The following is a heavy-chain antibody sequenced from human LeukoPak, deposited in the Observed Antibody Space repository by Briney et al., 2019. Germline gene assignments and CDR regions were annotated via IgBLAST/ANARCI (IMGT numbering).Heavy chain of an antibody. J-gene: IGHJ4*02. D-gene: IGHD3-10*01. V-gene: IGHV3-30*04. Sequence: GGSLRLSCAASGFTFSNFAMHWVRQAPGKGLEWVASISYDAGKTYYADSVRGPFTISRDTSKNTLYLQMNGLRAEDTAVYYCARDSGRSATYFNYWGQGTLVTVSS. CDR3: ARDSGRSATYFNY. CDR2: ISYDAGKT. CDR1: GFTFSNFA.